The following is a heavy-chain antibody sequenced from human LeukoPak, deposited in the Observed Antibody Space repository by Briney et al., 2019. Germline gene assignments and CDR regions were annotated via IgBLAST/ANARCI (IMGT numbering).Heavy chain of an antibody. CDR1: GDSVSSNSAA. CDR3: ARESPSYCGGDCYSGSFDY. J-gene: IGHJ4*02. D-gene: IGHD2-21*01. Sequence: SQTLSLTCAISGDSVSSNSAAWNWIRQSPSRGLEWLGRTYYRSKWYNDYAVSVKGRITINPDTSKNQFSLQLNSVTPEDTAVYYCARESPSYCGGDCYSGSFDYWGQGTLVTVSS. V-gene: IGHV6-1*01. CDR2: TYYRSKWYN.